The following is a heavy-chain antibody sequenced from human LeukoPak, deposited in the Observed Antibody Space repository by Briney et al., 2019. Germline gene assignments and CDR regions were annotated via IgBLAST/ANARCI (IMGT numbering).Heavy chain of an antibody. J-gene: IGHJ5*02. CDR1: GDSIDSVSYY. CDR2: IDYSGRT. D-gene: IGHD3-9*01. V-gene: IGHV4-39*07. CDR3: ATEFYDFLSGESWFDP. Sequence: WETLSLTCSVSGDSIDSVSYYWGWIRQAPGKGPEWIASIDYSGRTFYNPSLRSRVTISVDTSNNDFSLNLTSVTAADTAVYYCATEFYDFLSGESWFDPWGQGALVTVS.